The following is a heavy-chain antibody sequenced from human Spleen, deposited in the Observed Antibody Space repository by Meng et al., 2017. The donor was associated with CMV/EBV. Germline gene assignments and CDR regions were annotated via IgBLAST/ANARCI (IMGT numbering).Heavy chain of an antibody. D-gene: IGHD2-21*02. J-gene: IGHJ4*02. Sequence: QVQLQESGPGLVKPSGTLFLPFAVPGGSISSSNLWTWVRQVPGKGLEWIGEIYHSGSTNYNPSLKSRVTISVDKFKNQFSLKLGSVTAADTAVYYCARIERRRILKYCGSDCSTTDYWGQGTLVTVSS. CDR3: ARIERRRILKYCGSDCSTTDY. CDR2: IYHSGST. V-gene: IGHV4-4*02. CDR1: GGSISSSNL.